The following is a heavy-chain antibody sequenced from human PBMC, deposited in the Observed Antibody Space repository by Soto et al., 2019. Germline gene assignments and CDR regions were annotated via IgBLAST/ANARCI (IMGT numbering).Heavy chain of an antibody. D-gene: IGHD4-4*01. Sequence: GGSLRLSCAASGFTFSSYAMHWVRQAPGKGLEWVAVISYDGSNKYYADSVKGRFTISRDNSKNTLYLQMNSLRAEDTAVYYCARAKWYSNYQDYYYYYGMDVWGQGTTVTVSS. CDR2: ISYDGSNK. CDR1: GFTFSSYA. CDR3: ARAKWYSNYQDYYYYYGMDV. J-gene: IGHJ6*02. V-gene: IGHV3-30-3*01.